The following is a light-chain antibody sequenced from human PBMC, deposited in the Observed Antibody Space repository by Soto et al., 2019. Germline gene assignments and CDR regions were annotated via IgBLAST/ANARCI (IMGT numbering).Light chain of an antibody. CDR2: GAS. CDR3: QQYGGSPPYT. V-gene: IGKV3-20*01. J-gene: IGKJ2*01. CDR1: RSISSTY. Sequence: EIVLTQSPGTLSLSPGERATLSCRASRSISSTYLAWYQQKPGQAPRLLIYGASSRATGIPDRLSGSVSGTDFTLTIIRLEPEDLAVYYCQQYGGSPPYTFGQGTKLEIK.